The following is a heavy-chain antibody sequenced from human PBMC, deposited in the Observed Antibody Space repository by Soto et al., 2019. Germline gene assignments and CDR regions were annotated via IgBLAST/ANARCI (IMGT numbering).Heavy chain of an antibody. V-gene: IGHV3-33*08. CDR3: ASPYYYDSSGHFDY. Sequence: ALRLSCAASGFTLSSYAMPGSHHPPRKRLQWVGFLWYDGSNKYYADSVKGRFTISRDNSKNTLYLQMNSLRAEHTAVYYWASPYYYDSSGHFDYWGQGTLVTVSS. D-gene: IGHD3-22*01. J-gene: IGHJ4*02. CDR1: GFTLSSYA. CDR2: LWYDGSNK.